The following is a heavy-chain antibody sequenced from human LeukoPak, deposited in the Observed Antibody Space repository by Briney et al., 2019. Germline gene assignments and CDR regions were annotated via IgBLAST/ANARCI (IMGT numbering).Heavy chain of an antibody. J-gene: IGHJ6*03. V-gene: IGHV1-2*02. D-gene: IGHD2-2*01. CDR1: GYTFTGYY. Sequence: ASVKVSCKASGYTFTGYYMHWVRQAPGQGLEWMGWINPNSGGTNYAQKFQGRVTMTRDTSISTAYMELSSLRSEDTAVYYCARGITDVPAAMDYYYYYMDVWGKGTTVTVSS. CDR2: INPNSGGT. CDR3: ARGITDVPAAMDYYYYYMDV.